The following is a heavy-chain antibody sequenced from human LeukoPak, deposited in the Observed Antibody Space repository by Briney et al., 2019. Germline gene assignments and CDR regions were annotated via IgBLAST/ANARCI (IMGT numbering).Heavy chain of an antibody. CDR3: ATRMIDIVVVPAARPPY. V-gene: IGHV3-23*01. CDR2: ISGSGGST. D-gene: IGHD2-2*01. CDR1: GFTFSSYA. Sequence: GGSLRLSCAASGFTFSSYAMSWVRQAPGKGLEWVSAISGSGGSTYYADSVKGRFTISRDNAKNSLYLQMNSLRAEDTAVYYCATRMIDIVVVPAARPPYWGQGTLVTVSS. J-gene: IGHJ4*02.